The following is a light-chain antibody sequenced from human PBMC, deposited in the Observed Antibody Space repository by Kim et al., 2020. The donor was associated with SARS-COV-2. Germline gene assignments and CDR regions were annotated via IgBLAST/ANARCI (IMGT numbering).Light chain of an antibody. Sequence: PGKTGRITGGKDNSGSKSVHWYQRKPGQAPVLVIYYDNNRPSAIPERISGSNSGNTATLTISRVEAGDEADYDCQVWDSTSDEKVFGGGTQLTVL. CDR3: QVWDSTSDEKV. V-gene: IGLV3-21*04. CDR2: YDN. J-gene: IGLJ3*02. CDR1: NSGSKS.